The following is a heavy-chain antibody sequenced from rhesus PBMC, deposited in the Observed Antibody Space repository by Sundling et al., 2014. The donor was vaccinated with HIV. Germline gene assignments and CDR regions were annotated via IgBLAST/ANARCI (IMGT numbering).Heavy chain of an antibody. D-gene: IGHD2-27*01. CDR2: IVPLTSVT. CDR3: ARARYREGYLTP. CDR1: EFTFGSYV. J-gene: IGHJ4*01. V-gene: IGHV1-198*02. Sequence: QVQLVQSGAEMKKPGASVKVSCKASEFTFGSYVLSWVRQAPGQGLEWVGGIVPLTSVTNVALKFQGRVTITADTSTKTAYMELSSLRSEDTAVYYCARARYREGYLTPWGQGVLVTVSS.